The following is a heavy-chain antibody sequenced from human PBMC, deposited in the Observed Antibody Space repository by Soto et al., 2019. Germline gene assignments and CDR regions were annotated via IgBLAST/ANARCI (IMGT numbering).Heavy chain of an antibody. V-gene: IGHV3-23*01. CDR1: GCTFSSYA. CDR2: ISGSGDRT. D-gene: IGHD6-13*01. Sequence: EVQLLDSGGGLVQPGGSLRLYCAASGCTFSSYAMNWVRQAPGKGLEWVSVISGSGDRTYYADSVKGRFTISRDNSKNTLYLQMNSLRTEDTAVYYCARRGPGTYFDYWGQGTLVTVSS. CDR3: ARRGPGTYFDY. J-gene: IGHJ4*02.